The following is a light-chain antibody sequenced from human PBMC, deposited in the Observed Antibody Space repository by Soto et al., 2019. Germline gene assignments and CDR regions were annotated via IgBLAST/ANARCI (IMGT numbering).Light chain of an antibody. Sequence: QSVVTQPASVSGSPGQSITISCTGTSSDVGSYNLVSWYQQHPGKAPKLMIYEGSKRPSGVSNRFSGSKSGNTASLTISGLQAEDEADYYCCSYAGSSTFANYVFGTGTKVTVL. CDR3: CSYAGSSTFANYV. CDR2: EGS. V-gene: IGLV2-23*03. CDR1: SSDVGSYNL. J-gene: IGLJ1*01.